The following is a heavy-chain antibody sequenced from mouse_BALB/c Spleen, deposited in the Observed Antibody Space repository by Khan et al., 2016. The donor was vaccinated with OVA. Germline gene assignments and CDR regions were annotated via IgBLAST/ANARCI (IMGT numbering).Heavy chain of an antibody. Sequence: QLQLKQSGPGLVAPSQSLSITCTVSGFSLSRYNVHWIRQPPGKGLEWLGMIWSGGSTDYNSAVKSRLSISKDNSKSQVFLKMNSLQTDDTAMYYCARAYGSSLGYYAMDYWGQGTSVTVSS. D-gene: IGHD1-1*01. V-gene: IGHV2-6-4*01. J-gene: IGHJ4*01. CDR2: IWSGGST. CDR3: ARAYGSSLGYYAMDY. CDR1: GFSLSRYN.